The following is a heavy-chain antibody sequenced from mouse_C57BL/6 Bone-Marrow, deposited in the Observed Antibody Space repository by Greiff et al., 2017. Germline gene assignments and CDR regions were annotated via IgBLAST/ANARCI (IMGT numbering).Heavy chain of an antibody. CDR2: LYPGSGNT. CDR1: GYTFTDYY. CDR3: VLRYYYAMDY. J-gene: IGHJ4*01. Sequence: VQLQESGAELVRPGASVKLSCKASGYTFTDYYINWVKQRPGQGLEWIARLYPGSGNTYYNEKFKGKATLTAEKSSSTAYMQLSSLTSEDSAVYFCVLRYYYAMDYWGQGTSVTVSS. D-gene: IGHD1-1*01. V-gene: IGHV1-76*01.